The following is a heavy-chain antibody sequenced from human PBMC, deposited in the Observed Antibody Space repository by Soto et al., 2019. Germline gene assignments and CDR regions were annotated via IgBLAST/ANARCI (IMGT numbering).Heavy chain of an antibody. D-gene: IGHD6-19*01. Sequence: PGGSLRLSCAASGFTFSNYAMGWVRQAPGKGLEWVSSIGIGVDTYYADSVGGRFTISRDNSKNTLYLQMNSLRDEDTAIYYCANYPGVAGLYYDYWGQGTLVTVSS. CDR2: IGIGVDT. CDR1: GFTFSNYA. V-gene: IGHV3-23*01. CDR3: ANYPGVAGLYYDY. J-gene: IGHJ4*02.